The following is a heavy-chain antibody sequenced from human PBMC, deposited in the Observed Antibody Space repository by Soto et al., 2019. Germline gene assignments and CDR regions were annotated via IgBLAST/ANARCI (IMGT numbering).Heavy chain of an antibody. CDR3: AKGGRQWLVTSDFNY. CDR1: EFTFSDCA. CDR2: GSHDGRNT. D-gene: IGHD6-19*01. Sequence: VQLVESGGGVVQPGRSLRLSCAAAEFTFSDCARHWVRQAPGKGLEWVAVGSHDGRNTHYADSVKGRFTISRDSSKNTVSLEMTSLRAEDTAVYYCAKGGRQWLVTSDFNYWGQGALVTVSS. J-gene: IGHJ4*02. V-gene: IGHV3-30*18.